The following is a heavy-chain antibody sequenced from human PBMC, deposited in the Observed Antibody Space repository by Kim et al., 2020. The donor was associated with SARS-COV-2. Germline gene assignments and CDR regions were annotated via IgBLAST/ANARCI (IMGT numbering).Heavy chain of an antibody. J-gene: IGHJ4*02. D-gene: IGHD5-18*01. Sequence: GGSLRLSCATSGFTFSSYGMHWVRQAPGKGLEWVEVISYDGSNKYYADSVKGRFTISRDNSKHTLYLQMNSLRAEDAAVYYWAKNGYSDGYTHYYFDYLGQGTLGTVSS. V-gene: IGHV3-30*18. CDR2: ISYDGSNK. CDR3: AKNGYSDGYTHYYFDY. CDR1: GFTFSSYG.